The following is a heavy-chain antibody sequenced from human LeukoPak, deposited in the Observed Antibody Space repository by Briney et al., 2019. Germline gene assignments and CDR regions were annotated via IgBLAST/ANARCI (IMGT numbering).Heavy chain of an antibody. V-gene: IGHV1-46*01. CDR1: GYTFTSYY. Sequence: GASVKVSCKASGYTFTSYYMHWVRQAPGLGLEWMGIINPSGGSTSYAQKFQGRVTMTRDMSTSTVYMELSSLRSEDTAVYYCARNRWLELKLHDAFDIWGQGTMVTVSS. CDR2: INPSGGST. CDR3: ARNRWLELKLHDAFDI. D-gene: IGHD6-19*01. J-gene: IGHJ3*02.